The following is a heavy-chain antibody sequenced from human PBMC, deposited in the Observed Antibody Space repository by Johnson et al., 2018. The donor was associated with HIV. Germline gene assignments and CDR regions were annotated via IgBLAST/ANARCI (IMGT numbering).Heavy chain of an antibody. CDR1: GFTFADYT. CDR2: VSWDGDST. CDR3: AKTQNSRMVVGSVFNN. D-gene: IGHD3-10*01. Sequence: LLVESGGVVVQPRGSLTISCVASGFTFADYTMHWVRQAPGWGLEWVSLVSWDGDSTYYADSVKGRFTISRDNSKNSLYLQMNRLRTEDTAVYYCAKTQNSRMVVGSVFNNWGQGTMVTVSS. V-gene: IGHV3-43*01. J-gene: IGHJ3*02.